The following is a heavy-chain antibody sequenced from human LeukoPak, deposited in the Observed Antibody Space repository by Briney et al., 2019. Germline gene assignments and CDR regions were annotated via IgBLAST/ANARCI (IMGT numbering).Heavy chain of an antibody. CDR3: AKVRVGSGIYGGFDS. CDR2: INAGGSHS. J-gene: IGHJ5*01. D-gene: IGHD3-10*01. V-gene: IGHV3-NL1*01. CDR1: GFTFNNYG. Sequence: HPGGSLRLSCVASGFTFNNYGMIWVRRAPGKGLEWVAGINAGGSHSYYADSVNGRFTSSRDNSKNTLYLQMNRLTVEDTAIYVCAKVRVGSGIYGGFDSWGQGAHVTVSS.